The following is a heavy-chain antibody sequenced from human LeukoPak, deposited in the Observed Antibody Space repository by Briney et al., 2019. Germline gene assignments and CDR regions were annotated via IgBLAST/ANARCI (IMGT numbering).Heavy chain of an antibody. V-gene: IGHV3-30*18. D-gene: IGHD2-2*02. CDR1: GFTFSSYW. CDR3: AKLPTVAAAIAGSGY. CDR2: ISYDRSNK. Sequence: GGSLRLSCAASGFTFSSYWMSWVRQAPGKGLEWVAVISYDRSNKYYADSLKGRFTISRDNSKNTLYLQMNSLRTEGTAVYYCAKLPTVAAAIAGSGYWGQGTLVTVSS. J-gene: IGHJ4*02.